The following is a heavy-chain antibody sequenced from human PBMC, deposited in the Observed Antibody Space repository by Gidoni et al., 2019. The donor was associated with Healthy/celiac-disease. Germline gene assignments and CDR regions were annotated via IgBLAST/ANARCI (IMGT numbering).Heavy chain of an antibody. V-gene: IGHV3-33*01. CDR2: IWYDGSKK. Sequence: QLQLVESGGGVVQPGRSLRLACAASGFTFSSYGMTWVRRAPGKGPEGVAVIWYDGSKKYYADSVKGRFTISRDNSKNTLYLQMNSLRAEDTAVYYCARGLGVWGSYRFASNDYWGQGTLVTVSS. D-gene: IGHD3-16*02. J-gene: IGHJ4*02. CDR1: GFTFSSYG. CDR3: ARGLGVWGSYRFASNDY.